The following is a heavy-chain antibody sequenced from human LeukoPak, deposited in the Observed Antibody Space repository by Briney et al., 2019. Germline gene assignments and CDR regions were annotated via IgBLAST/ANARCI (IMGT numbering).Heavy chain of an antibody. CDR1: GFTFSSYG. D-gene: IGHD3-10*01. J-gene: IGHJ4*02. CDR2: ISYDGSNK. Sequence: GRSLRLSCGASGFTFSSYGMHWVRQAPGKGLEWVAVISYDGSNKYYADSVKGRFTISRDNSKNTLYLQMNSLRAEDTAVYYCAKDLIWFGEPEYFDYWGQGTLVTVSS. CDR3: AKDLIWFGEPEYFDY. V-gene: IGHV3-30*18.